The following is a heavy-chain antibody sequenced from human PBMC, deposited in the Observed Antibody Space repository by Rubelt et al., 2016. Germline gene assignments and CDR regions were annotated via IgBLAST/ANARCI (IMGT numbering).Heavy chain of an antibody. Sequence: GFTFSSYAMHWVRQAPGKGLEWVAVISYDGSKKNYADSVKGRFTISRDNSKNSLYLQMNSLRVEDTAVYYCATHLSRWEPFDYWGQGTLVTVSS. CDR3: ATHLSRWEPFDY. J-gene: IGHJ4*02. CDR1: GFTFSSYA. V-gene: IGHV3-30-3*01. D-gene: IGHD1-26*01. CDR2: ISYDGSKK.